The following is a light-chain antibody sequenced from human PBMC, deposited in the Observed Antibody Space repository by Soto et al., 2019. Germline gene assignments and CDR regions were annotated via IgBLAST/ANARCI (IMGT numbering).Light chain of an antibody. CDR1: NSDVGGYNS. CDR3: SSYTTNTTPYV. V-gene: IGLV2-14*01. Sequence: QSVLTQPASMSGSPGQSITISCTGTNSDVGGYNSVSWYQQHPGKAPKLMIYDVTNRPSGVSSRFSGSKSGNTASLTISGRQAEYEADYYCSSYTTNTTPYVFGTGTKLTVL. J-gene: IGLJ1*01. CDR2: DVT.